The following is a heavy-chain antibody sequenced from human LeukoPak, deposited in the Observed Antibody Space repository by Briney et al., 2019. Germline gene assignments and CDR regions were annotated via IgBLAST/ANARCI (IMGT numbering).Heavy chain of an antibody. D-gene: IGHD6-13*01. CDR1: GGSISSYY. Sequence: SETLSLTCTVSGGSISSYYWSWIRQPPGKGLEWIGYIYYSGSTNYNPSLKSRVTISVDTSKNQFSLNMTSVTAADTAVYYCATYSSSWYLRYFDLWGRGTLVTVSS. V-gene: IGHV4-59*01. CDR2: IYYSGST. J-gene: IGHJ2*01. CDR3: ATYSSSWYLRYFDL.